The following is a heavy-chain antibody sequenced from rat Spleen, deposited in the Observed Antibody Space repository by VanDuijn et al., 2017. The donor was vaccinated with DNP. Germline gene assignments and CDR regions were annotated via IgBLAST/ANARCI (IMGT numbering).Heavy chain of an antibody. CDR2: INTDGDIT. J-gene: IGHJ2*01. Sequence: EVQLVETGGGLVQPGKSLKLSCVASGFTFSGYWMYWIRQVPGKGLEWVASINTDGDITYYPDSVKGRFTVSRDNAENTVCLQMNSLRSEDTATYYCARGGRSYFDYWGQGVMVTVSS. CDR1: GFTFSGYW. CDR3: ARGGRSYFDY. V-gene: IGHV5-58*01. D-gene: IGHD1-11*01.